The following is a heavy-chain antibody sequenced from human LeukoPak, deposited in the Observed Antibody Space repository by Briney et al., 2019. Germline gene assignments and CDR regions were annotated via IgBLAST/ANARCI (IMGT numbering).Heavy chain of an antibody. Sequence: SETLSLTCTVSGGSISSYYWSWIRQPPGKGLEWIGYIYYTGSTNYNPSLKSRVTISVDTSKNQFSLKLSSVTAADTAVYYCARHGYYYYFDYWGQGTLVTVSS. J-gene: IGHJ4*02. D-gene: IGHD3-22*01. CDR1: GGSISSYY. CDR2: IYYTGST. V-gene: IGHV4-59*08. CDR3: ARHGYYYYFDY.